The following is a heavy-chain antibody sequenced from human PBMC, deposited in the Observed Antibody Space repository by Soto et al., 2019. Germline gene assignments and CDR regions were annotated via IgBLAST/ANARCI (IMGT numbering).Heavy chain of an antibody. Sequence: EMQLLESGGDLVQPGGSLRLSCAASGFTFSSYAMTWVRQAPGKGLEWVSAISSSGADTYYADSVKGRFTISRDNSKHTLYLHMNSLRAEDTAIFYCAKASSSPSTTTNSDFWGQGTLVTVSS. CDR3: AKASSSPSTTTNSDF. CDR2: ISSSGADT. V-gene: IGHV3-23*01. J-gene: IGHJ4*02. CDR1: GFTFSSYA. D-gene: IGHD6-6*01.